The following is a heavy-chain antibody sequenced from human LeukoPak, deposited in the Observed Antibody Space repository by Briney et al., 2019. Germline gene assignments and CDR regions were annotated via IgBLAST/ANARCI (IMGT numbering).Heavy chain of an antibody. CDR2: IYYSGST. Sequence: SETLSLTCTVSGYSISSGYYWGWIRQPPGKGLEWIGSIYYSGSTYYNPSLKSRVTISVDTSKNQFSLKLSSVTAADTAVYYCAREFARYYDSSGYYYGDAFDIWGQGTMVTVSS. D-gene: IGHD3-22*01. J-gene: IGHJ3*02. CDR1: GYSISSGYY. V-gene: IGHV4-38-2*02. CDR3: AREFARYYDSSGYYYGDAFDI.